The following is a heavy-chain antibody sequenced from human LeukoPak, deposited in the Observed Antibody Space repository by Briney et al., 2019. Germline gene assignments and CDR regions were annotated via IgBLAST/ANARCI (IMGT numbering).Heavy chain of an antibody. Sequence: GGSLRLSCAASGFTVSSNYMSWVRQAPGKGLEWVSVIYSGGSTYYADSVKGRFTISRDNSKNTLYLQMNSLRAEDTAVYYCAKVASYDYVWGSYRPAHDAFDIWGQGTMVTVSS. V-gene: IGHV3-66*01. CDR2: IYSGGST. D-gene: IGHD3-16*02. CDR1: GFTVSSNY. J-gene: IGHJ3*02. CDR3: AKVASYDYVWGSYRPAHDAFDI.